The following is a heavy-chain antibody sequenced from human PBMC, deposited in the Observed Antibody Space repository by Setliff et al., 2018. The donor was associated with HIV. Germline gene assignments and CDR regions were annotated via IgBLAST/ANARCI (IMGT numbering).Heavy chain of an antibody. CDR1: GGTFSSYA. J-gene: IGHJ6*02. D-gene: IGHD3-22*01. Sequence: ASVKVSCKASGGTFSSYAISWVRQAPGQGLEWMGGIIPIFGTANYAQKFQGRVTITADESTSTAYMELSSLRSDDTAVYYCAREIGDYYDSSGYYPPTDYYYGMDVWGQGTTVTVSS. CDR2: IIPIFGTA. V-gene: IGHV1-69*13. CDR3: AREIGDYYDSSGYYPPTDYYYGMDV.